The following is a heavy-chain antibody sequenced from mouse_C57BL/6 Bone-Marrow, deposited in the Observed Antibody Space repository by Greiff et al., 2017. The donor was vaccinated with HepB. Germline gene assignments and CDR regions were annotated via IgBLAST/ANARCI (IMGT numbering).Heavy chain of an antibody. D-gene: IGHD1-1*01. CDR2: IYPRSGNT. J-gene: IGHJ3*01. Sequence: VQLQQSGAELARPGASVKLSCKASGYTFTSYGLSWVKQRTGQGLEWIGEIYPRSGNTYYNEKFKGKATLTADKSSSTAYMQLRSLPSEDSAVYFCASPFYYFCSLPSWFAYWGQGTLVTVSA. CDR1: GYTFTSYG. V-gene: IGHV1-81*01. CDR3: ASPFYYFCSLPSWFAY.